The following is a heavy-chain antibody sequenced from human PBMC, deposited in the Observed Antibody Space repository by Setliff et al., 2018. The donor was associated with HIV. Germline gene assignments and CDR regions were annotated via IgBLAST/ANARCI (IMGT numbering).Heavy chain of an antibody. Sequence: SETLSLTCTVSGVSISRGSYYWNWIRQPDGKGLDWIGRIYTSGITNYNPSLKSRVTLSVDTSKNQFSLKLSSVTASDTAVYSCAREDYFYYVMDVLGQGTTVTVSS. CDR1: GVSISRGSYY. CDR3: AREDYFYYVMDV. CDR2: IYTSGIT. V-gene: IGHV4-61*02. J-gene: IGHJ6*02.